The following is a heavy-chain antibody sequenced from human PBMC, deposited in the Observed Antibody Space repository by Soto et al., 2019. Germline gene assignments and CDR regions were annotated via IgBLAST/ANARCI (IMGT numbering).Heavy chain of an antibody. CDR1: GYTFTGYY. CDR3: ARVRFVLMAAGAFDI. D-gene: IGHD2-8*01. CDR2: INPNSGGT. V-gene: IGHV1-2*02. Sequence: GASVKVSCKASGYTFTGYYMHWVRQAPGQGLEWMGWINPNSGGTNYAQKFQGRVTMTRDTSISTAYMELSRLRSDDTAVYYCARVRFVLMAAGAFDIWGQGTMVTVS. J-gene: IGHJ3*02.